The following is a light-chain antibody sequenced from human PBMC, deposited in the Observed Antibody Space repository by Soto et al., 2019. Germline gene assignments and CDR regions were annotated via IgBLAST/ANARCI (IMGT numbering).Light chain of an antibody. J-gene: IGKJ4*01. CDR1: RTINSK. Sequence: EIVMTQSPATLSVSPGERATLSCRASRTINSKLAGYQQQPGQPPRLLLSVASTRATGITARFGGSGSVTEFTTTNSSLLSKDFSVYYCQQYYDYPPLIFGGGTKVEIK. CDR2: VAS. V-gene: IGKV3-15*01. CDR3: QQYYDYPPLI.